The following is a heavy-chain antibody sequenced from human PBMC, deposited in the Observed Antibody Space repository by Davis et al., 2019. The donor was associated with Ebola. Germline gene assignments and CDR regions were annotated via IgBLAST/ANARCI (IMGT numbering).Heavy chain of an antibody. CDR2: IWYDGSNK. CDR1: GFTFSSYG. Sequence: GESLKISCAASGFTFSSYGMHWVRQAPDKGLEWVAVIWYDGSNKYYADSVKGRFTISRDNSKNTLYLQMNSLRAEDTAVYYCARAVVDCSGGSCYSFQYGMDVWGQGTTVTVSS. J-gene: IGHJ6*02. D-gene: IGHD2-15*01. CDR3: ARAVVDCSGGSCYSFQYGMDV. V-gene: IGHV3-33*01.